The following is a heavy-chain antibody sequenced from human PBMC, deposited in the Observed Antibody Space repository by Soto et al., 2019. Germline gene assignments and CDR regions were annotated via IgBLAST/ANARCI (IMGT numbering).Heavy chain of an antibody. Sequence: EVQLLESGGGLVQPGGSLRLSCAASGFTFSSYAMSWVRQAPGKGLEWVSAISGSGGSTYYADSVKGRFTISRDNSKNTLYRQMNSLRAEDTAVYYCAKGGIVVVTAIEHWGQGTLVTVAS. V-gene: IGHV3-23*01. CDR2: ISGSGGST. J-gene: IGHJ4*02. D-gene: IGHD2-21*02. CDR1: GFTFSSYA. CDR3: AKGGIVVVTAIEH.